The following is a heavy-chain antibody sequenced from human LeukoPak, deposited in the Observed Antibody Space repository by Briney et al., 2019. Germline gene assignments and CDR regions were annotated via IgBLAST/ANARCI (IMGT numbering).Heavy chain of an antibody. CDR3: ARPYSSSDPFDY. D-gene: IGHD6-6*01. CDR1: GYTFTGYY. Sequence: ASVKGSCKASGYTFTGYYMHWVRQAPGQGLEWMGRINPNSGGTNYAQKFQGRVTMTRDTSISTAYMELSRLRSDDTAVYYCARPYSSSDPFDYWGQGTLVTVSS. V-gene: IGHV1-2*06. J-gene: IGHJ4*02. CDR2: INPNSGGT.